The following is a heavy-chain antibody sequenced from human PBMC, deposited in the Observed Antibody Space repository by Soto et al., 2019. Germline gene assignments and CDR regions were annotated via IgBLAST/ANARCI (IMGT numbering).Heavy chain of an antibody. V-gene: IGHV3-53*04. D-gene: IGHD3-10*01. CDR1: GGSISSGDYY. Sequence: ETLSLTCTVSGGSISSGDYYWSWIRQAPGKGLEWVSVIYSGGSTYYADSVKGRFTISRHNSKNTLYLQMNSLRAEDTAVYYCARSYGSGLYYYYMDVWGKGTTVTVSS. CDR3: ARSYGSGLYYYYMDV. J-gene: IGHJ6*03. CDR2: IYSGGST.